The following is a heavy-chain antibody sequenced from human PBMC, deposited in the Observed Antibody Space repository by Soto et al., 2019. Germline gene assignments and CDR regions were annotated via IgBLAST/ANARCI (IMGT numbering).Heavy chain of an antibody. CDR3: ARTLGGDPTGSFDD. CDR1: GFTFSNSG. D-gene: IGHD2-21*02. V-gene: IGHV3-30*03. J-gene: IGHJ4*02. CDR2: VSFDGTNQ. Sequence: PGGSLRLSCAASGFTFSNSGMHWVRQAPGKGLEWVSLVSFDGTNQYYADSVKGRFTISRDNFKNTLYLQMNSLRAEDTAVYYCARTLGGDPTGSFDDWGLGT.